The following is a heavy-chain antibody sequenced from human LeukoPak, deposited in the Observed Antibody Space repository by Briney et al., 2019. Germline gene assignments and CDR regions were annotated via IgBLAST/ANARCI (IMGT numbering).Heavy chain of an antibody. CDR2: ISAYNGKT. CDR1: GYTFTSYG. J-gene: IGHJ3*02. CDR3: ARGGVRFSMGDVFDI. D-gene: IGHD2-8*01. V-gene: IGHV1-18*01. Sequence: ASVKVSCKASGYTFTSYGISWVRQAPGQGLAWMGWISAYNGKTDYAQELQDRVTMTTDTSTSTAYMELTSLRSDDTAVYYCARGGVRFSMGDVFDIWGQGTMVTVSS.